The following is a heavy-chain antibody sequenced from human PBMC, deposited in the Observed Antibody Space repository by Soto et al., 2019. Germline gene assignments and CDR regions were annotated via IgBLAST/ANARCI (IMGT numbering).Heavy chain of an antibody. CDR2: ISAYNGNT. D-gene: IGHD3-3*01. CDR3: ARDAVLRFLVCSAVIGYYYYMDV. J-gene: IGHJ6*03. V-gene: IGHV1-18*01. CDR1: GYTFTSYG. Sequence: QVQLVQSGAEVKKPGASVKVSCKASGYTFTSYGISWVRQAPGQGLEWMGWISAYNGNTNYAQKLQGRVTMTTDTSTSTAYMELRSLRSDDTAVYYCARDAVLRFLVCSAVIGYYYYMDVWGKGTTVTVSS.